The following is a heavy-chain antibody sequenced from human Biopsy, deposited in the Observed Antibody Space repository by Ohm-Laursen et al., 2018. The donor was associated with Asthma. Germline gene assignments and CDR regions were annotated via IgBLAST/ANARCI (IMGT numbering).Heavy chain of an antibody. J-gene: IGHJ6*02. D-gene: IGHD5-12*01. CDR2: LIPVLGTP. CDR1: GDSFSNYA. Sequence: SSVKVSCKVSGDSFSNYAISWVRQAPGQGLEWMGGLIPVLGTPDHAQMFEGRVTITADESTSTAYMELSSLSSEDTAVYYGARGYSGSDRIVYYYSGLEVWAKGPRSPSL. V-gene: IGHV1-69*01. CDR3: ARGYSGSDRIVYYYSGLEV.